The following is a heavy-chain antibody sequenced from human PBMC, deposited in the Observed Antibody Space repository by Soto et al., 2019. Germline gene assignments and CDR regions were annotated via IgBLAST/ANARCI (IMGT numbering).Heavy chain of an antibody. CDR1: GFTFSSYS. D-gene: IGHD3-22*01. Sequence: EVQLVESGGGLVQPGGSLRLSCAASGFTFSSYSMNWVRQAPGKGLEWVSYISSSSSTIYYADSVKGRFTISRDNAKNSLYLQMNRLRAEDTAVYYCARDSGYYVDYWGQGTLVTVSS. CDR2: ISSSSSTI. CDR3: ARDSGYYVDY. V-gene: IGHV3-48*01. J-gene: IGHJ4*02.